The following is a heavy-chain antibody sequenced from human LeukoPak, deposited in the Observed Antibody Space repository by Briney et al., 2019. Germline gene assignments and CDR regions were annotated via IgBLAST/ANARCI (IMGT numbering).Heavy chain of an antibody. CDR2: MNLDGSEK. J-gene: IGHJ4*02. V-gene: IGHV3-7*01. CDR1: GFTFSNYW. D-gene: IGHD4/OR15-4a*01. Sequence: GGSRRLSCAASGFTFSNYWMSCVRQAPGKGLEWVANMNLDGSEKYYVDSVKGRFTISRDNAQNSLFLQMNSLRAEDTAVYYCAAKRGDYWGQGTLVTVSS. CDR3: AAKRGDY.